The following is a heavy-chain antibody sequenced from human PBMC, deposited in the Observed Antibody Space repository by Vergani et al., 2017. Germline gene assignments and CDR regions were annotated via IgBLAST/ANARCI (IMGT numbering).Heavy chain of an antibody. CDR2: IIPILGTA. D-gene: IGHD2-15*01. V-gene: IGHV1-69*01. CDR1: GGTFSSYA. CDR3: ARXPPSYCSGGSCYQGWFDP. J-gene: IGHJ5*02. Sequence: QVQLVQSGAEVKKPGSSVKVSCKASGGTFSSYAISWVRQAPGQGLEWMGGIIPILGTANYAQKFQGRVTITADESTSTAYMELSSLRSEDTAVYYCARXPPSYCSGGSCYQGWFDPWGQGTLVTVSS.